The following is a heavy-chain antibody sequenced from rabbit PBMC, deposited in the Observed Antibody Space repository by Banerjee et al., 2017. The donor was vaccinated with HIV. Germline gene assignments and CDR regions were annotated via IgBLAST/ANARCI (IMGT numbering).Heavy chain of an antibody. V-gene: IGHV1S40*01. CDR1: GFDLSNYYY. J-gene: IGHJ4*01. Sequence: QSLEESGGGLVKPGASLTLTCTASGFDLSNYYYMCWVRQAPGKGLEWIACIYAGTSGSTYYTSWAKGRFTISKTSSTTVTLQMTSLTAADTATYFCARRATSSGYAINLWGPGTLVTVS. CDR3: ARRATSSGYAINL. D-gene: IGHD1-1*01. CDR2: IYAGTSGST.